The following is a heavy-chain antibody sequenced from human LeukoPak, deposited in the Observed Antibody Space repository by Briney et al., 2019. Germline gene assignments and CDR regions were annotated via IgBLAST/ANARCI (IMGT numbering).Heavy chain of an antibody. V-gene: IGHV1-18*01. D-gene: IGHD3-10*01. Sequence: ASVKVSCKASGYTFTSYGISWVRQAPGQGLEWMGWISAYNGNTNYAQKLQGRVTMTTDTSTSTAYMELRSLRSDDTAVYYSARAELLWFGELSGEHWVTWGQGTLVTVSS. CDR3: ARAELLWFGELSGEHWVT. J-gene: IGHJ5*02. CDR1: GYTFTSYG. CDR2: ISAYNGNT.